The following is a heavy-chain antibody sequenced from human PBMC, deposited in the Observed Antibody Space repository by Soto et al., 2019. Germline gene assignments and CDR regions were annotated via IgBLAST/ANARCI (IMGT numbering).Heavy chain of an antibody. V-gene: IGHV3-23*01. J-gene: IGHJ6*02. CDR2: ISGSGGST. CDR3: HVPAAYRYRVGYYRYRQYV. D-gene: IGHD2-2*01. CDR1: GFTFSSYA. Sequence: GGSLRLSCAASGFTFSSYAMSWVRQAPGKGLEWVSAISGSGGSTYYADSVKGRFTISRDNSKNTLYLQMNSLRAEDTAVYYCHVPAAYRYRVGYYRYRQYVWGQ.